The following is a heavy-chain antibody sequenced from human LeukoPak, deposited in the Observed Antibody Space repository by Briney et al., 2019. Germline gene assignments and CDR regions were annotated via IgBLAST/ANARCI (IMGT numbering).Heavy chain of an antibody. CDR2: INPSGGST. CDR1: GYTFTSYD. Sequence: ASVKVSCRASGYTFTSYDINWVRQAPGQGLEWMGIINPSGGSTSYAQKFQGRVTMTRDTSTSTVYMELSSLRSEDTAVYYCATYPSGWTDYWGQGTLVTVSS. V-gene: IGHV1-46*01. J-gene: IGHJ4*02. D-gene: IGHD6-19*01. CDR3: ATYPSGWTDY.